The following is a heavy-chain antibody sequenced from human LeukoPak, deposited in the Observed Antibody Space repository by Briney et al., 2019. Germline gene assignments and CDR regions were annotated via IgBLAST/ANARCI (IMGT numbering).Heavy chain of an antibody. CDR1: GGAISTYY. V-gene: IGHV4-59*08. D-gene: IGHD6-19*01. Sequence: SETLSLTCTVPGGAISTYYWSWIRQPPGKGLEWIGNIYYSGSTNYNPSLKSRVTISVDTSKNQFSLKLSSVTAADTATYYCARPYSSGWRGAFDIWGQETMVTVSS. CDR3: ARPYSSGWRGAFDI. J-gene: IGHJ3*02. CDR2: IYYSGST.